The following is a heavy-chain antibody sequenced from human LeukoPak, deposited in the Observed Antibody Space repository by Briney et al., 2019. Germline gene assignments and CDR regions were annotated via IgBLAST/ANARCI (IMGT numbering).Heavy chain of an antibody. J-gene: IGHJ5*02. D-gene: IGHD6-19*01. Sequence: SETLSLTCTVSGGSISSYYWSWIRQPPGKGLEWIGYIYYSGSTNYNPSLKSRVTISVDTSKNQFSLKLSSVTAADTAVYYCARKPYSSGWYGDGVGWFDPWGQGTLVTVSS. CDR2: IYYSGST. V-gene: IGHV4-59*01. CDR3: ARKPYSSGWYGDGVGWFDP. CDR1: GGSISSYY.